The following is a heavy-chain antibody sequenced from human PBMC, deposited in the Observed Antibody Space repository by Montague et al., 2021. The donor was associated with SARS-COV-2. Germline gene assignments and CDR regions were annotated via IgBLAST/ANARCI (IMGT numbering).Heavy chain of an antibody. CDR2: IYTSGST. V-gene: IGHV4-61*02. D-gene: IGHD3-22*01. CDR1: GGSISSGSYY. Sequence: TVSLTCIVSGGSISSGSYYWSWIREPAGKGLEWIGRIYTSGSTNYNPSLKSRVTISLDTSKNQFSLKLSSVTAADTAVYYCARGRLYYDSSGYYFDYWGQGTLVTVSS. J-gene: IGHJ4*02. CDR3: ARGRLYYDSSGYYFDY.